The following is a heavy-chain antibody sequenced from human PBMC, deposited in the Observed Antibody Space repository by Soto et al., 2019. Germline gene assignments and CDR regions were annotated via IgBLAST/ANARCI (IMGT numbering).Heavy chain of an antibody. V-gene: IGHV3-23*01. J-gene: IGHJ4*02. CDR2: ASGSGSGT. CDR3: AKGRPGVAAAPDY. Sequence: GGSLRLSCAASGFTFSDFAMAWVRQALGKGLEWVSSASGSGSGTYYADSVKGRFTISRDNSKNTLFLHMTNLRAGDTALYFCAKGRPGVAAAPDYWGQGTLVTVSS. CDR1: GFTFSDFA. D-gene: IGHD2-21*01.